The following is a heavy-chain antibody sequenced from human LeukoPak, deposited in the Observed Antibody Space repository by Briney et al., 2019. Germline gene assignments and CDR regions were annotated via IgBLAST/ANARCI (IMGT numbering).Heavy chain of an antibody. Sequence: SETLSLTCAVYGGSFSGYYWSWIRQPPGKGLEWIGEINHSGSTNYNPSLKSRVTISVDTSKNQFSLKLSSVTAADTAVYYCARHDTPREYYDYVWGSYRYPYNWFDPWGQGTLVTVSS. CDR2: INHSGST. D-gene: IGHD3-16*02. CDR1: GGSFSGYY. V-gene: IGHV4-34*01. J-gene: IGHJ5*02. CDR3: ARHDTPREYYDYVWGSYRYPYNWFDP.